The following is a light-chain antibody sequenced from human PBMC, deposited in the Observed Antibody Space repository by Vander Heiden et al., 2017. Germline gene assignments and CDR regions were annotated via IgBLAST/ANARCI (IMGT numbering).Light chain of an antibody. CDR2: KDA. CDR3: YSAADNSLRV. V-gene: IGLV3-27*01. CDR1: VVAKKY. Sequence: SYELTPPSSLSVSPGQTSRMTCSGDVVAKKYTRWFQQKPGQAPVLVIYKDAERPSGIPERFSGSSSGATVTLTISGAQVDDEADYYCYSAADNSLRVFGGGTKLTVL. J-gene: IGLJ3*02.